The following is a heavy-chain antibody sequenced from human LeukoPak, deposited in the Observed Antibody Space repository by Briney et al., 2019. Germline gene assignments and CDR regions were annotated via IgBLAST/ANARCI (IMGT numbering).Heavy chain of an antibody. V-gene: IGHV3-64D*06. D-gene: IGHD3-9*01. CDR2: ISSNGGST. J-gene: IGHJ6*02. CDR1: GFTFSSYA. CDR3: VKGMEDYDILTGVLDV. Sequence: GGSLRLSCSASGFTFSSYAMHWVRQAPGKGLEYVSAISSNGGSTYYADSVKGRFTISRDNSKNTLYLQMSSLRAEDTAVYYCVKGMEDYDILTGVLDVWGQGTTVTVSS.